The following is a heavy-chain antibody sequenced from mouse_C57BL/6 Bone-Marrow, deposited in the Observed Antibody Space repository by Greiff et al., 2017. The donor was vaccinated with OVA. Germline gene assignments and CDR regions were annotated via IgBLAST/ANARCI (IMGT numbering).Heavy chain of an antibody. CDR3: ARVRLRDYAMDY. CDR2: ISYDGSN. J-gene: IGHJ4*01. V-gene: IGHV3-6*01. D-gene: IGHD2-4*01. CDR1: GYSITSGYY. Sequence: EVKLQQSGPGLVKPSQSLSLTCSVTGYSITSGYYWNWIRQFPGNKLEWMGYISYDGSNNYNPSLKNRISITRDTSKNQFCLKLNSVTTEDTATYYCARVRLRDYAMDYWGQGTSVTVSS.